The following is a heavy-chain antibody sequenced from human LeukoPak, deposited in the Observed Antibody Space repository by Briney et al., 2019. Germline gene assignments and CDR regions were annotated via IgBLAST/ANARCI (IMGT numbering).Heavy chain of an antibody. CDR2: ISSDGSGT. J-gene: IGHJ4*02. V-gene: IGHV3-74*01. Sequence: GGSLRLFCAASGFIHCSYWTHWVRHAPGKGVVWVSRISSDGSGTGYADSVKGRFTIYGDNSKNMLYLQKNSLRAEDTAVYYCGRVEGRFYGSGSYRGFDYWGQRTLVTVSS. CDR1: GFIHCSYW. D-gene: IGHD3-10*01. CDR3: GRVEGRFYGSGSYRGFDY.